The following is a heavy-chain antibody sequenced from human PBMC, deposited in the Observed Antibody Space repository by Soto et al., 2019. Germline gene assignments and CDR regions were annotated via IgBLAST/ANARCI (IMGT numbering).Heavy chain of an antibody. CDR1: GGSISSGGYY. J-gene: IGHJ4*02. V-gene: IGHV4-31*03. CDR3: ARVDSGYDSLYFDY. D-gene: IGHD5-12*01. Sequence: QVQLQESGPGLVRPSQTLSLTCTVSGGSISSGGYYWSWIRQHPGKGLEWIGYIYYSGSTYYNPSLKSRVTISVDTSKNQFSLKLSSVTAADTAVYYCARVDSGYDSLYFDYWGQGTLVTVSS. CDR2: IYYSGST.